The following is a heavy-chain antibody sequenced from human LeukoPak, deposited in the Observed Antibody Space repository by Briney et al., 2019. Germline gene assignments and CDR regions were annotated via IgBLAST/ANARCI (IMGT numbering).Heavy chain of an antibody. J-gene: IGHJ5*02. V-gene: IGHV1-2*02. Sequence: GASVKVSCKASGYTFTSYGISWVRQAPGQGLEWMGWINPNSGGVNYAQKFQGRVTMTRDTSISAAYMQLSSLRSDDTAVYYCARGWNGGSLNWFDPWGQGTLVAVSS. D-gene: IGHD1-26*01. CDR2: INPNSGGV. CDR3: ARGWNGGSLNWFDP. CDR1: GYTFTSYG.